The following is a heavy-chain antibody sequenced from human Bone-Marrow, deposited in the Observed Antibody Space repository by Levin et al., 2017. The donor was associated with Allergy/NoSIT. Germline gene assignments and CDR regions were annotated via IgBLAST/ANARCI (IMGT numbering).Heavy chain of an antibody. CDR2: TYYSGRT. CDR1: GGSIGHYY. V-gene: IGHV4-59*01. J-gene: IGHJ6*03. CDR3: ARLTRVTVSSYTPNYMDV. D-gene: IGHD5/OR15-5a*01. Sequence: SETLSLTCSISGGSIGHYYWTWIRQSPGKGLEWIGHTYYSGRTKYNPSLKTRVTMSRDTAKNQFSLDLDSVTPADTAVYFGARLTRVTVSSYTPNYMDVWGKGTTITV.